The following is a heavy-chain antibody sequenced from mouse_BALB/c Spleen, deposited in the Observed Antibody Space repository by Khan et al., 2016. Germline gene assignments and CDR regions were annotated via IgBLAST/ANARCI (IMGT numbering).Heavy chain of an antibody. CDR2: ISDTGSN. CDR3: ARSVRAILDY. CDR1: DDSITSGY. V-gene: IGHV3-8*02. J-gene: IGHJ4*01. Sequence: EVQLQESGPSLVKPSQTLSLTCSVTDDSITSGYWNWIRKFPGKKLEYMGYISDTGSNYYNPSLKSRIVITRDTSRNQFYMLLKSVTTEDTATYYCARSVRAILDYWGQGASVTVSS. D-gene: IGHD3-1*01.